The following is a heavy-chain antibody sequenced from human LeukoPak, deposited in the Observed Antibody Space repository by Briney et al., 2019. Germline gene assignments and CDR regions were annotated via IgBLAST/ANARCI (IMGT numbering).Heavy chain of an antibody. Sequence: ASVKVSCKISGYTLSELSMHWVRQAPGKGLEWMGGFEPESAEIIHAQKFQGRVTMTTDTSTSTGYMELRSLRSDDTAVYYCARVHSYCSSTSCLDYWGQGTLVTVSS. CDR1: GYTLSELS. D-gene: IGHD2-2*01. CDR3: ARVHSYCSSTSCLDY. J-gene: IGHJ4*02. CDR2: FEPESAEI. V-gene: IGHV1-24*01.